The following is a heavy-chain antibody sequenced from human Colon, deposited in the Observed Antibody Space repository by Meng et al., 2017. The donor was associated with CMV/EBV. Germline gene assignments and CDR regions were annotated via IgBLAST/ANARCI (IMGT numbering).Heavy chain of an antibody. CDR3: ARDWYCSSTSCPSTTRYGMDV. V-gene: IGHV3-30-3*01. J-gene: IGHJ6*02. CDR2: ISYDGSNK. D-gene: IGHD2-2*01. Sequence: GGSLRLSCAASGFTFSSYAMNWVRQAPGKGLEWVAVISYDGSNKYYADSVKGRFTISRDNSKNALYLQMNSLRAEDTAVYYCARDWYCSSTSCPSTTRYGMDVWGQGTTVTVSS. CDR1: GFTFSSYA.